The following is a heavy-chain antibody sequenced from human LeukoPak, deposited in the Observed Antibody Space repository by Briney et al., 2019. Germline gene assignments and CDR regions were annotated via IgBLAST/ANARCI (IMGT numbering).Heavy chain of an antibody. CDR3: AIDYLTTGTTAFYI. Sequence: GASVKVSCKTSGYIFTNYGISWVRQAPGQGLEWMGWISSDNGNTNYAQKLQGRVTVTTDTSTNTAYLELRSLRSDDTAVYYCAIDYLTTGTTAFYIWGQGTVVTVSS. CDR1: GYIFTNYG. CDR2: ISSDNGNT. D-gene: IGHD1-1*01. J-gene: IGHJ3*02. V-gene: IGHV1-18*01.